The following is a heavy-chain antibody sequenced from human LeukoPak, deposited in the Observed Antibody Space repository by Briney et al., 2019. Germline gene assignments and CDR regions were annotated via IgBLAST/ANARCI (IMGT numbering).Heavy chain of an antibody. V-gene: IGHV5-51*01. J-gene: IGHJ4*02. Sequence: GESLKISCKGSGYSFGNFWIGWVRQMPGKGLEWMGITFPGNSDTRYSPSFRGQVTISVDESSRTAHLQWSSLKASDTAMYYCARVSRSRRSGYTSGFLYWGLGTLVAVSS. CDR3: ARVSRSRRSGYTSGFLY. CDR1: GYSFGNFW. CDR2: TFPGNSDT. D-gene: IGHD5-12*01.